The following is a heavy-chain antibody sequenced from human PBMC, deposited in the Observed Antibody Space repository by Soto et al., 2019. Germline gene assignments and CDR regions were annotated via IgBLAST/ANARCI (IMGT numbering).Heavy chain of an antibody. CDR3: ARIGLHLGELSRNLFDP. J-gene: IGHJ5*02. CDR2: IYSSGTT. CDR1: GGSITSANYY. V-gene: IGHV4-31*03. Sequence: QVQLQESGPGLVKPSQTLSLSCSISGGSITSANYYWTWIRLFPGKGLEWIGYIYSSGTTHYNPSLKSRATISLDTSNNQFSLEVKSATAADTAVYYCARIGLHLGELSRNLFDPWGQGSLVTVSS. D-gene: IGHD3-16*02.